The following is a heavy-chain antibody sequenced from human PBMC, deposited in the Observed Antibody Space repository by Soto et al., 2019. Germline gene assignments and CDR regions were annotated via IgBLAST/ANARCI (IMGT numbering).Heavy chain of an antibody. CDR3: ARAHYGHSGYDFDS. J-gene: IGHJ4*02. CDR1: GDSISSGGYS. CDR2: IYHTGST. V-gene: IGHV4-30-2*01. Sequence: QVQLQESGSGLVKPSQTLSLTCTVSGDSISSGGYSWSWIRQPPRQGLEWIGYIYHTGSTSYSPSLKSRVTMSVDKSKNQFSLSLNSVTAADTAIYYCARAHYGHSGYDFDSWGQGALFTVSS. D-gene: IGHD3-22*01.